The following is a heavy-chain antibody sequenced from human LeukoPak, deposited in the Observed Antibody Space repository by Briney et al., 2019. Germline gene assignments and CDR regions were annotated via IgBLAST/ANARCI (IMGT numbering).Heavy chain of an antibody. CDR3: ARGVYGGTQPEGY. CDR1: GGTFSSYA. V-gene: IGHV1-69*13. J-gene: IGHJ4*02. CDR2: IIPIFGTA. Sequence: ASVKVSCKASGGTFSSYAISWVRQAPGQGLEWMGGIIPIFGTANYAQKFQGRVTITADESTSTAYMELRSLRSDDTAVYYCARGVYGGTQPEGYWGQGTLVTVSS. D-gene: IGHD4-23*01.